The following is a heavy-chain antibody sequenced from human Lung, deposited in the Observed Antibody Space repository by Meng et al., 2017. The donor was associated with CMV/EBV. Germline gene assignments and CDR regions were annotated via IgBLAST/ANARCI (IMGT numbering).Heavy chain of an antibody. CDR2: IYHSGGT. Sequence: VESQGSGPGMVRPSGTRSLPCAVSGGSISSSNWWSWVRQPPGKGLEWIGEIYHSGGTNYNPSLKSRVTISVDKSKNQFSLKLSSVTAADTAVYYCASFPPPGKQWLVTDYWGQGTLVTVSS. D-gene: IGHD6-19*01. CDR1: GGSISSSNW. V-gene: IGHV4-4*02. CDR3: ASFPPPGKQWLVTDY. J-gene: IGHJ4*02.